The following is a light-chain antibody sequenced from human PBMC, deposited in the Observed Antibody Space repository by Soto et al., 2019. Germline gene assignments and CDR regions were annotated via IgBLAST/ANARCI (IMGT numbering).Light chain of an antibody. J-gene: IGKJ2*01. CDR2: GAS. CDR3: QQYGSSPPVYT. Sequence: EIVLTQSPGTLSLSPGERATLSCRASQSVSSSYLAWYQQKPGQAPRLLIYGASSRATGIPDRFSGSGSGTDFTLTISRLESEDFAVYYCQQYGSSPPVYTFGQGTKLEIK. V-gene: IGKV3-20*01. CDR1: QSVSSSY.